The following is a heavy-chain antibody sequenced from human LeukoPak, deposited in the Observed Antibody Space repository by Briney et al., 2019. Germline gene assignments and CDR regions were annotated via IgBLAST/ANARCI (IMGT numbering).Heavy chain of an antibody. J-gene: IGHJ4*02. Sequence: ASVKVSCKASGYTFTDYYIHWVRQGPGQGPEWVGWINSNTGDTKYAQKFQDRVTLTQDTSISTAYMELSRLESDDTAVFYCARGRWLQLWGDYWGQGTPLTVSS. V-gene: IGHV1-2*02. CDR2: INSNTGDT. CDR3: ARGRWLQLWGDY. D-gene: IGHD5-18*01. CDR1: GYTFTDYY.